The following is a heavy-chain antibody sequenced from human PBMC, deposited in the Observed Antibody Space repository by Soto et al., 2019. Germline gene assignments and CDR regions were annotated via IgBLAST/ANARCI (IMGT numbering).Heavy chain of an antibody. J-gene: IGHJ5*02. D-gene: IGHD3-10*01. CDR1: GGSVSSGSYY. CDR3: ARSLRRHWFDP. V-gene: IGHV4-61*01. CDR2: IYYSGST. Sequence: QVQLQESGPGLVKPSETLSLTCTVSGGSVSSGSYYWSWIRQPPGKGLEWIGYIYYSGSTNYNPSLKSRVTTSVDASKNGFSLKLSSVTAADTAVYYCARSLRRHWFDPWGQGNLLTVSS.